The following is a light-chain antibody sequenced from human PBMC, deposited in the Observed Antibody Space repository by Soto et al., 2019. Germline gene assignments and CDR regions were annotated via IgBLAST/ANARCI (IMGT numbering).Light chain of an antibody. CDR3: SSYTTSTTLV. J-gene: IGLJ2*01. V-gene: IGLV2-14*01. Sequence: QSVLTQPASVSGSPGQSITISCTGTSSDVGSYNYVSWYQQHPGKAPKLMIYEVRNRPSGVSDRFSGSKSGKTASLTIFGLQAEDEADYYCSSYTTSTTLVFGGGTKLTVL. CDR1: SSDVGSYNY. CDR2: EVR.